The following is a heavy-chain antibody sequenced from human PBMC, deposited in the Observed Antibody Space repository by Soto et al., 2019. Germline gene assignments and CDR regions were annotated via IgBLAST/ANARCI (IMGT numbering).Heavy chain of an antibody. CDR2: ISGSGGST. Sequence: GGSLRLSCAASGFTFSSYAMSWVRQAPGKGLEWVSAISGSGGSTYYAASVKGRFTISRDNSKTTLYLQMNSLRAEETAVYYCSKELCSRSWYRNLFAYCVQLTLVTVAS. CDR3: SKELCSRSWYRNLFAY. J-gene: IGHJ4*02. V-gene: IGHV3-23*01. D-gene: IGHD6-13*01. CDR1: GFTFSSYA.